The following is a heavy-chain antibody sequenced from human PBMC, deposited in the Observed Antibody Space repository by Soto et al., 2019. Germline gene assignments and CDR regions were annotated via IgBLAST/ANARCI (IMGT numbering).Heavy chain of an antibody. CDR2: ISTYNGNT. D-gene: IGHD6-13*01. J-gene: IGHJ5*02. CDR3: ARDAGTDWFDP. Sequence: QVQLVQSGAEVEKPGASVKVSCKASGYTFTSYAISWVRQAPGQWLEWMGRISTYNGNTNYAQKLQGRVTLTTDTSTSTAYMELRSLRSDDTAVYYCARDAGTDWFDPWGQGTLVTVSS. CDR1: GYTFTSYA. V-gene: IGHV1-18*01.